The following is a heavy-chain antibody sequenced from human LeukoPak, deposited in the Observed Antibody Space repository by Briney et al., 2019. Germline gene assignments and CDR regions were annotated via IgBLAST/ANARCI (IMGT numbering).Heavy chain of an antibody. J-gene: IGHJ6*03. D-gene: IGHD6-13*01. Sequence: ASVKVSCKASGYTFTGYYMHWVRQAPGQGLEWMGWINPNSGGTNYAQKFQGRVTMTRDTSISTAYMELSRLRSDDTAVYYCARDGAPGIAAAGVRSNGDYYYYMDVWGKGTTVTVSS. CDR2: INPNSGGT. CDR3: ARDGAPGIAAAGVRSNGDYYYYMDV. V-gene: IGHV1-2*02. CDR1: GYTFTGYY.